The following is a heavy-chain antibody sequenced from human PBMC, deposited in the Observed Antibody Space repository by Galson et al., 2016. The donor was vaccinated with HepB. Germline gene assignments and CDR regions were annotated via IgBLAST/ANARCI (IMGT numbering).Heavy chain of an antibody. D-gene: IGHD3-16*02. Sequence: ETLTLTCAVYGGSFRGFYWSWIRQPPGKGLEWIGEINHSGSTNYNPSLKSRVTISLDTSKKQFSLKLSSVTAADTAVYYCARGTLWGNSREALAYWGQGALVTVSS. J-gene: IGHJ4*02. CDR2: INHSGST. V-gene: IGHV4-34*01. CDR3: ARGTLWGNSREALAY. CDR1: GGSFRGFY.